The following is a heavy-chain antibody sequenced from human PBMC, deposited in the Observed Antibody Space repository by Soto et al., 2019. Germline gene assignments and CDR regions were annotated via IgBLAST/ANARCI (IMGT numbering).Heavy chain of an antibody. V-gene: IGHV3-74*01. J-gene: IGHJ4*02. CDR3: GISTTTGCDK. Sequence: EVQLVESGGGLVQPGGSLRLSCAASGFTSTSYWMHWVRQAPGKGLVWVSRIKSDGSDTTYADSVKGRFTISRDNAKNQVYLQMNSLRAEYTAVYYCGISTTTGCDKWGQGTLVTVSA. CDR1: GFTSTSYW. D-gene: IGHD1-26*01. CDR2: IKSDGSDT.